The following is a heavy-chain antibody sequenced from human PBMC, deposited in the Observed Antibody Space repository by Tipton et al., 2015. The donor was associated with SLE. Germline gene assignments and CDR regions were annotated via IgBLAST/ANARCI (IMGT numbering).Heavy chain of an antibody. CDR2: IYYSGST. J-gene: IGHJ4*02. Sequence: TLSLTCTVSGGSISSSSYYWGWIRQPPGKGLEWIGSIYYSGSTYYNPSLKSRVTISVDTSKNQFSLKLTSVTAADTAVYYCARARGYCSGTSCYSDYWGQGTLVTVSS. CDR1: GGSISSSSYY. D-gene: IGHD2-15*01. CDR3: ARARGYCSGTSCYSDY. V-gene: IGHV4-39*07.